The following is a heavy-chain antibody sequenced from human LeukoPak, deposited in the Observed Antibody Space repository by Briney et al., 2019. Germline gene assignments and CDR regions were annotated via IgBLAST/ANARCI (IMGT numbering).Heavy chain of an antibody. Sequence: GGSLRLSCAASGFTFSSYAMHWVRQAPGKGLEWVAVISYDGSNKYYADSVKGRFTISRDNSKNTLYLQMNSLRAEDTAVYYCARDRDGCSSTSCSFYYYYGMVVWGKGTTVTVSS. V-gene: IGHV3-30*04. CDR3: ARDRDGCSSTSCSFYYYYGMVV. J-gene: IGHJ6*04. D-gene: IGHD2-2*01. CDR1: GFTFSSYA. CDR2: ISYDGSNK.